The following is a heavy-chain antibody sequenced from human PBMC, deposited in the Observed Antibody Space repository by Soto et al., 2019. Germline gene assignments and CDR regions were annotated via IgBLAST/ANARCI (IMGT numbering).Heavy chain of an antibody. V-gene: IGHV4-39*01. J-gene: IGHJ4*02. D-gene: IGHD3-3*01. CDR3: ARQSFGVVIIQWEFDY. Sequence: SETLSLTCTVSGGSISSSSYYWGWIRQPPGKGLEWIGSIYYSGSTYYNPSLKSRVTISVDTSKNQFSLKLSSVTAADTAVYYCARQSFGVVIIQWEFDYWGQGTLVTVSS. CDR1: GGSISSSSYY. CDR2: IYYSGST.